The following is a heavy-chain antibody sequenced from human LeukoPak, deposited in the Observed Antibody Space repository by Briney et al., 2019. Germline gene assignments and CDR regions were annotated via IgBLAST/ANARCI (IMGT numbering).Heavy chain of an antibody. D-gene: IGHD5-18*01. Sequence: QPGGSLRLSCAASGFTFSSYGMHWVRQAPGKGLEWVAFIRYDGSNKYYADSVKGRFTISRDNSKNTLYLQMNSLRAEDTAVYYCAKDITAMAPADYWGQGTLVTVSS. J-gene: IGHJ4*02. CDR1: GFTFSSYG. CDR2: IRYDGSNK. CDR3: AKDITAMAPADY. V-gene: IGHV3-30*02.